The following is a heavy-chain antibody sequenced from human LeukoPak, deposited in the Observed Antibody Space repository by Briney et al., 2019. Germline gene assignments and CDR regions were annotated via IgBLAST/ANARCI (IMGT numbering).Heavy chain of an antibody. CDR2: IYTSGST. J-gene: IGHJ4*02. CDR3: ARDQRYSYATDY. V-gene: IGHV4-61*02. CDR1: GGSISSGSYY. Sequence: SQTLSLTCTVSGGSISSGSYYWSWIRQPAGKGLEWIGRIYTSGSTNYNPSLKSRFTISVDTSKNQFSLKLSSVTAADTAVYYCARDQRYSYATDYWGQGTLVTVSS. D-gene: IGHD5-18*01.